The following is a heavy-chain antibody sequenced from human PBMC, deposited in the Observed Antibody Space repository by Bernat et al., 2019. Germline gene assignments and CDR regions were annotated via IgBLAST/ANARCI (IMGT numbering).Heavy chain of an antibody. V-gene: IGHV3-72*01. CDR2: SRNKANCYTT. J-gene: IGHJ4*02. D-gene: IGHD1-26*01. Sequence: VQLVESGGGVVQPGRSLRLSCAASGFTFSDHYMDWVRQAPGKGLEWVGRSRNKANCYTTEYAASVKGRFTISRDDSKNSLYLQMDSVKTEDTAVYYCARARSGSDFDYWGQGTLVTVSS. CDR1: GFTFSDHY. CDR3: ARARSGSDFDY.